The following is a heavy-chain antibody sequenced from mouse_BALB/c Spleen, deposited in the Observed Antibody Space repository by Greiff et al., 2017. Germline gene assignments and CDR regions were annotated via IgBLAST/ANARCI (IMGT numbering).Heavy chain of an antibody. CDR2: ISSGGSYT. V-gene: IGHV5-9-3*01. Sequence: DVKLVESGGGLVKPGGSLKLSCAASGFTFSSYAMSWVRQTPEKRLEWVATISSGGSYTYYPDSVKGRFTISRDNAKNTLYLQMSSLRSEDTAMYYCARLITTPYYFDYWGQGTTLTVSS. CDR3: ARLITTPYYFDY. J-gene: IGHJ2*01. D-gene: IGHD2-4*01. CDR1: GFTFSSYA.